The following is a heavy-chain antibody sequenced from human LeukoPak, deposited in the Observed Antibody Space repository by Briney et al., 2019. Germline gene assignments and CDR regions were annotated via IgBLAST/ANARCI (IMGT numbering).Heavy chain of an antibody. Sequence: GGSLRLSCAASGFTFSSYGMHWVRQAPGKGLEWVAVIWYDGSNKYYADSVKGRFTISRDNSKNTLYQQMNSLRAEDTAVYYCARDLGYCSSTSGPFDYWGQGTLVTVSS. CDR1: GFTFSSYG. CDR2: IWYDGSNK. D-gene: IGHD2-2*01. V-gene: IGHV3-33*01. CDR3: ARDLGYCSSTSGPFDY. J-gene: IGHJ4*02.